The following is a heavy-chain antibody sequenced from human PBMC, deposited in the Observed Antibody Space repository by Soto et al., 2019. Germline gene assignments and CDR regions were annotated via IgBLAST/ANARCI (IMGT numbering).Heavy chain of an antibody. Sequence: QVQLVESGGGVVQPGTSLRLSCAASGFTISTHGMHWVRQAPGKGLEWVANIWYDGSNRFYADSVKGRFTISKDNSKNTLYLQMSSLRAEDTAVSYCAAATTCTFHFQYWGQGTQVTVSS. J-gene: IGHJ4*02. CDR1: GFTISTHG. V-gene: IGHV3-33*01. CDR3: AAATTCTFHFQY. D-gene: IGHD1-1*01. CDR2: IWYDGSNR.